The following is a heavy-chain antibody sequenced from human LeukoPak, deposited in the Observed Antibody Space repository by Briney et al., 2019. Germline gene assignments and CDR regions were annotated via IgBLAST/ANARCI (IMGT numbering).Heavy chain of an antibody. CDR2: IYSGGST. Sequence: GGSLRLSCAASGFTVSSNYMSWVRQAPGKGLEWVSVIYSGGSTYYADSVKGRFTISRDNSENTLYLQVNSLRAEDTAVYYCASSPTVHYFDYWGQGTLVTVSS. J-gene: IGHJ4*02. CDR3: ASSPTVHYFDY. V-gene: IGHV3-53*01. D-gene: IGHD4-17*01. CDR1: GFTVSSNY.